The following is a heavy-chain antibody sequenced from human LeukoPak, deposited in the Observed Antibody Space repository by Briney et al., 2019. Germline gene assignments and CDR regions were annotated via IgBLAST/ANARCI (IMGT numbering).Heavy chain of an antibody. Sequence: GGSLRLSCAPSGFTFSIYWMSWVRQAPGKGLEWVANIYQDGSQTYYVDSVKGRFSISRDNSKNSLFLQMDSVRAEDTAIYYCARAASTGTVDYWGQGTPVTVSS. D-gene: IGHD4-17*01. CDR3: ARAASTGTVDY. CDR2: IYQDGSQT. V-gene: IGHV3-7*01. J-gene: IGHJ4*02. CDR1: GFTFSIYW.